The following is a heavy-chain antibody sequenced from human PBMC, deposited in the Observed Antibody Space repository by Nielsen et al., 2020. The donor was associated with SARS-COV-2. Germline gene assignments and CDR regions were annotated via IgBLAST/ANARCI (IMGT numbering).Heavy chain of an antibody. CDR3: ARVRSGYAMDV. Sequence: GESLKISCAASGFTFSDYYMSWIRQAPGKGLESVSYGSATSGNIKYAESVKGRFTISSDNAKNSLYLQMSSLRDEDTAVYYCARVRSGYAMDVWGQGTTVTVSS. CDR2: GSATSGNI. CDR1: GFTFSDYY. D-gene: IGHD1-26*01. J-gene: IGHJ6*02. V-gene: IGHV3-11*06.